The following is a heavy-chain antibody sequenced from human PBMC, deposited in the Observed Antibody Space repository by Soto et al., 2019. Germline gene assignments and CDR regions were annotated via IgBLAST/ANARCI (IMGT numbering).Heavy chain of an antibody. Sequence: GASVKVSCKASGYTFTSYGISWVRQAPGQGLEWMGWISAYNGNTNYAQKLQGRVTMTTDRSTSTAYMELRSLRSEDTAVYYCARSGDDYYYFDYWGQGTLVTVSS. CDR3: ARSGDDYYYFDY. D-gene: IGHD5-12*01. V-gene: IGHV1-18*01. J-gene: IGHJ4*02. CDR1: GYTFTSYG. CDR2: ISAYNGNT.